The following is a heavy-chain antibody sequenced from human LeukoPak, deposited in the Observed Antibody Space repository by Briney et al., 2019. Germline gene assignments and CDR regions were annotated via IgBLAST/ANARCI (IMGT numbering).Heavy chain of an antibody. CDR3: AREGFPPKISDFWSGLGPYYYYGMDV. V-gene: IGHV1-46*01. D-gene: IGHD3-3*01. CDR1: GYTFTGYH. Sequence: GASVKVPCKASGYTFTGYHMHWVRQAPGQGLEWMGIINPSGGSTSYTQKFQGRVTMTRDTSTSTVYMELSSLRSEDTAVYYCAREGFPPKISDFWSGLGPYYYYGMDVWGQGTTVTVSS. J-gene: IGHJ6*02. CDR2: INPSGGST.